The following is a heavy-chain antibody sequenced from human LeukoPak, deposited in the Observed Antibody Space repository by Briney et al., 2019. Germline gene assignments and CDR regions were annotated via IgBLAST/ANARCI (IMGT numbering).Heavy chain of an antibody. CDR3: AKTTYGDYYFDY. CDR1: GFTFSSYG. V-gene: IGHV3-23*01. J-gene: IGHJ4*02. CDR2: ISGSGGST. Sequence: GGSLRLSCAASGFTFSSYGMRWVRQAPGKGLEWVSAISGSGGSTYYADSVKGRFTISRDNSKNALYLQMNSLRAEDTAVYYCAKTTYGDYYFDYWGQGTLVTVSS. D-gene: IGHD4-17*01.